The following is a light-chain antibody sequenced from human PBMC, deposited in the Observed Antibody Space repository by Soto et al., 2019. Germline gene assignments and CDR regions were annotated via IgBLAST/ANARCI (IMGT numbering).Light chain of an antibody. CDR2: TSG. Sequence: DIHMTQSPSSLSASVGERVTITCRARQRITTYLNWYQQKPGEAPKLLISTSGTLQRGVPSRFTGSGSGTDFTLTITLLQRADFATYCYQQTYKTPYTFGEGTKLEIK. CDR1: QRITTY. CDR3: QQTYKTPYT. V-gene: IGKV1-39*01. J-gene: IGKJ2*01.